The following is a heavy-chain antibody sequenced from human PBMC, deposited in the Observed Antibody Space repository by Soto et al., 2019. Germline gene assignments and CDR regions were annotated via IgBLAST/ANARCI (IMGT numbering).Heavy chain of an antibody. D-gene: IGHD2-2*01. CDR1: GGTFSSYA. Sequence: GASVKVSCKASGGTFSSYAISWVRQAPGQGLEWMGGIIPIFGTANYAQKYQGRVTITADESTSTAYMELSSLRSEDTAVYYCARGDIVVVPAAIKPDYYYYGMDVWGQGTRSPSP. V-gene: IGHV1-69*13. J-gene: IGHJ6*02. CDR3: ARGDIVVVPAAIKPDYYYYGMDV. CDR2: IIPIFGTA.